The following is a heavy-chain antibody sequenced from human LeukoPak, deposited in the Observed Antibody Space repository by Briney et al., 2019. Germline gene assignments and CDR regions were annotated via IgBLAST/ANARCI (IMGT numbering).Heavy chain of an antibody. CDR2: ISAYNGNT. CDR1: GYTFTSYG. Sequence: GASVKVSCKASGYTFTSYGISWVRQAPGQGLEWMGWISAYNGNTNYAQKLQGRVTMTTDTSTSTAYMELRSLRSDDTAVYYCARVHNPYDFWSGSWFDPWGQRTLVTVSS. CDR3: ARVHNPYDFWSGSWFDP. J-gene: IGHJ5*02. D-gene: IGHD3-3*01. V-gene: IGHV1-18*01.